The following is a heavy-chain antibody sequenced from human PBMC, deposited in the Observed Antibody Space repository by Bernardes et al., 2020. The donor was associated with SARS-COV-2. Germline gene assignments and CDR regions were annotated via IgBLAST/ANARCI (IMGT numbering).Heavy chain of an antibody. CDR3: AKGLGYCSGGSCYQYSCFDY. J-gene: IGHJ4*02. Sequence: GGSLRLSCAASGFTFSSYAMSWVRQAPGKGLEWVSAISGSGGSTYYADSVKGRFTISRDNSKNTLYLQMNSLRAEDTAVYYCAKGLGYCSGGSCYQYSCFDYWGQGTLVTVSS. D-gene: IGHD2-15*01. CDR2: ISGSGGST. CDR1: GFTFSSYA. V-gene: IGHV3-23*01.